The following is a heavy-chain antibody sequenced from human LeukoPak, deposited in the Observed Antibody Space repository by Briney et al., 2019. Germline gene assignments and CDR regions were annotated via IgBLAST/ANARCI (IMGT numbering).Heavy chain of an antibody. CDR2: LNSDGSGT. J-gene: IGHJ3*02. V-gene: IGHV3-74*01. CDR1: GFTFTRYK. D-gene: IGHD3-10*01. CDR3: ARAKYYYGSGSYYDAFDI. Sequence: GGSLRLSCVASGFTFTRYKMHWVRQGPGKGLMWVSRLNSDGSGTTYADSVKGRFTISRDNAKNTLYLQMNSLRAEDTAVYYCARAKYYYGSGSYYDAFDIWGQGTMVTVSS.